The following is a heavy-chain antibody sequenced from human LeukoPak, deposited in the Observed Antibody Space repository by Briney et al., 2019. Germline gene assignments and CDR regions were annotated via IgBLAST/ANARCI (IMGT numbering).Heavy chain of an antibody. D-gene: IGHD6-19*01. Sequence: GGSLRLSCAASGFTFSNYGMHWVRQAPGKGLEWVAVIWYDESNKYYADSVKGRFTISRDNSKNTLYLQMNSLRAEDTAVYYCARGVRQWLAAGDAFDIWGQGTMVTVSS. CDR1: GFTFSNYG. CDR3: ARGVRQWLAAGDAFDI. CDR2: IWYDESNK. J-gene: IGHJ3*02. V-gene: IGHV3-33*01.